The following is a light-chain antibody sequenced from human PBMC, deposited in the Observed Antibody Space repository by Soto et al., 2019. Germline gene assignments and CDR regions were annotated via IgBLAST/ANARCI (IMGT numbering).Light chain of an antibody. Sequence: QPVLTQPRSVSGSPGQSVIISCTGTSSDVGNYNYVSWYQQHPGKAPKLIIYDVTKRPSGVPDHFSGSTSGNTASLTISGLQAEDEADYYCCSYAGSNTPVVFGGGTKLTVL. V-gene: IGLV2-11*01. CDR2: DVT. CDR3: CSYAGSNTPVV. J-gene: IGLJ2*01. CDR1: SSDVGNYNY.